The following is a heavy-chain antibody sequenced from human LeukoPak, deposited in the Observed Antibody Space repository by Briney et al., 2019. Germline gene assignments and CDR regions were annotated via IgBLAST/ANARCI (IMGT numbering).Heavy chain of an antibody. Sequence: ASVKVSCKASGYTFTSYDINWVRQATGQGLEWMGWMNPNSGNTGYAQKFQGRVTMTRNTSISTAYMELSSLRSEDTAVYYCARRGGPQPYIAAATYYYYYGMDVCGQGTTVTVSS. V-gene: IGHV1-8*01. CDR3: ARRGGPQPYIAAATYYYYYGMDV. J-gene: IGHJ6*02. CDR1: GYTFTSYD. CDR2: MNPNSGNT. D-gene: IGHD6-13*01.